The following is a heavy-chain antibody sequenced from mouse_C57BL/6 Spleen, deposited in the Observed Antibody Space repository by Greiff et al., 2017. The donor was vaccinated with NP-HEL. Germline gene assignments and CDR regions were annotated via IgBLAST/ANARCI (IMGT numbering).Heavy chain of an antibody. J-gene: IGHJ4*01. V-gene: IGHV7-3*01. CDR2: IRNKANGYTT. Sequence: DVMLVESGGGLVQPGGSLSLSCAASGFTFTDYYMSWVRQPPGKALEWLGFIRNKANGYTTEYSASVKGRFTISRDNAQIILYLQMNALRAEDSATYDCARKGLKGAMDYWGQGTSVTVSA. D-gene: IGHD1-3*01. CDR1: GFTFTDYY. CDR3: ARKGLKGAMDY.